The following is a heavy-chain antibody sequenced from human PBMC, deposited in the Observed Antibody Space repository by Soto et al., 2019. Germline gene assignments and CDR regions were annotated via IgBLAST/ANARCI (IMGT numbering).Heavy chain of an antibody. D-gene: IGHD2-15*01. J-gene: IGHJ6*02. CDR2: MYYGGST. Sequence: SETLSLTCTVSGGSIRTYYWNWIRQPPGKGLEWIGYMYYGGSTNYNPSLKSRVTISADTSKNQFSLELSSVTATDTAVYFCARHPGYCSGGSCNGQYTLDVWGQGTTVTVSS. V-gene: IGHV4-59*08. CDR3: ARHPGYCSGGSCNGQYTLDV. CDR1: GGSIRTYY.